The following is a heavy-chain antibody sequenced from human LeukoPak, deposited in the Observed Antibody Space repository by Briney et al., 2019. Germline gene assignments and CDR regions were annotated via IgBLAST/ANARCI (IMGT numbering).Heavy chain of an antibody. J-gene: IGHJ4*02. CDR1: GGSFSGYY. Sequence: PSETLSLTCAVYGGSFSGYYWSWIRQPPGKGLEWIGYIYYTGSTYYNPSLKSRLTISLDTSKNQFSLTLTSVTAADTALYYCARCNSRGYYNPFDYWGQGTLVTVSS. V-gene: IGHV4-59*08. CDR2: IYYTGST. CDR3: ARCNSRGYYNPFDY. D-gene: IGHD3-22*01.